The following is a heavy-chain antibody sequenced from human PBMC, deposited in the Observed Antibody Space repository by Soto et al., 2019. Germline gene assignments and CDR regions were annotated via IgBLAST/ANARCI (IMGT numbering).Heavy chain of an antibody. J-gene: IGHJ4*02. CDR3: ARDRDIVVVVAATPVLAY. D-gene: IGHD2-15*01. V-gene: IGHV1-3*01. Sequence: ASVKVSCKASGYTFTSYAMHWVRQAPGQRLEWMGWINAGNGNTKYSQKFQGRVTITRDTSASTAYMELSSLRSEDTAVYYCARDRDIVVVVAATPVLAYCGKGTLVTVSS. CDR2: INAGNGNT. CDR1: GYTFTSYA.